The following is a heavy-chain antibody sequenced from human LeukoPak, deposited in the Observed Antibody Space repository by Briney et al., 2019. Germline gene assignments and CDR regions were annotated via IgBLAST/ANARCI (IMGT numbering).Heavy chain of an antibody. Sequence: SETLSLTCAVYGGSFSGYYWSWIRQPPGKGLEWVGEINHSGSTNYNPSLKSRVTISVDTSKNQFSLKLSSVTAADTAVYYCARLEYYYDSSGYYYWGQGTLVTVSS. CDR1: GGSFSGYY. D-gene: IGHD3-22*01. J-gene: IGHJ4*02. CDR2: INHSGST. V-gene: IGHV4-34*01. CDR3: ARLEYYYDSSGYYY.